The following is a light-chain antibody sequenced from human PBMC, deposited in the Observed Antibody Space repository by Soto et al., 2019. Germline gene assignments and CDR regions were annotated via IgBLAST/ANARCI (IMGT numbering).Light chain of an antibody. CDR3: QQYGGSPGP. V-gene: IGKV3-20*01. CDR1: QSVRSNS. J-gene: IGKJ1*01. CDR2: HTY. Sequence: EIVLTQSPGTLALSPGERATLSCRASQSVRSNSLAWYQQKPGQAPRLLIFHTYNRVSGIPDRFSGSGSGTDFTLSISRLEPEDFGVYHCQQYGGSPGPFGQGTKVEIK.